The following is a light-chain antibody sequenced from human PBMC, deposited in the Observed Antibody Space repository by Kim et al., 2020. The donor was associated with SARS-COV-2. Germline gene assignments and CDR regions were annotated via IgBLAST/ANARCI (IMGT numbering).Light chain of an antibody. Sequence: SPGERATRSCRASQSVSSNLAWYQQKPGQARRLLIYGASTRATGVPARFSGSGSGTEFTLTISSLQSEDFAVYYCQQYDNWPSLTFGGGTKVDIK. CDR2: GAS. CDR3: QQYDNWPSLT. J-gene: IGKJ4*01. CDR1: QSVSSN. V-gene: IGKV3-15*01.